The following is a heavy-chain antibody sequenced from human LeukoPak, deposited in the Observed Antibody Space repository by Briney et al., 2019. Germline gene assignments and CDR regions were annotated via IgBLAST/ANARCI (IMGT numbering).Heavy chain of an antibody. V-gene: IGHV4-59*08. D-gene: IGHD2-15*01. J-gene: IGHJ6*02. Sequence: SETLSLTCTVSGGSLSSYYWSWIRQSPGKGLEWIGYIYYSGSTNYNPSLKSRVTISVDTSKNQFSLKLSSVTAADTAVYYCARHGGLYSGGMDVWGQGTTVTVSS. CDR3: ARHGGLYSGGMDV. CDR1: GGSLSSYY. CDR2: IYYSGST.